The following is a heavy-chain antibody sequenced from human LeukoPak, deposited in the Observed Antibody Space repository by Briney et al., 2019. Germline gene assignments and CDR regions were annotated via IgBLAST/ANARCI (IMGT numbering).Heavy chain of an antibody. Sequence: SVKVSCKASGGTFSSYAISWVRQAPGQGLEWMGGIIPIFGTANYAQKFQGRVTITADESTSTAYMELSSLRSEDTAVYYCASGAPGGDYGAFDIWGQGTMVTVSS. CDR3: ASGAPGGDYGAFDI. CDR2: IIPIFGTA. V-gene: IGHV1-69*13. J-gene: IGHJ3*02. CDR1: GGTFSSYA. D-gene: IGHD4-17*01.